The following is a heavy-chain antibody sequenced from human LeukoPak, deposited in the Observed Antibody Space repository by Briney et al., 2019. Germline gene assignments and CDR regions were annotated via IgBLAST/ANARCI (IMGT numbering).Heavy chain of an antibody. D-gene: IGHD2-15*01. J-gene: IGHJ4*02. CDR1: GYTFTSYD. CDR3: ARVPYCSGASCYSAETPFDY. Sequence: ASVKVSCKASGYTFTSYDINWVRQATGQGLEWMGWMNPNSGNTGYAQKFQGRVTMTRNTSISTAYMELSSLRSEDTAVYYCARVPYCSGASCYSAETPFDYWGQGTLVTVSS. CDR2: MNPNSGNT. V-gene: IGHV1-8*01.